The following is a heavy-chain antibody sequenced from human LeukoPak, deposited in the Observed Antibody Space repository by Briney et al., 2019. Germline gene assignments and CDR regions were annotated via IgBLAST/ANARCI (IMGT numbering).Heavy chain of an antibody. V-gene: IGHV1-2*02. J-gene: IGHJ4*02. D-gene: IGHD5-18*01. CDR2: INPNSGGT. Sequence: ASVKVSCKASGYTFTSYYMHWVRQAPGQGLEWMGWINPNSGGTNYAQKFQGRVTMTRDTSISTAYMELNRLRSDDTAVYYCATRGYNYGSPFFDYWGQGTLVTVSS. CDR3: ATRGYNYGSPFFDY. CDR1: GYTFTSYY.